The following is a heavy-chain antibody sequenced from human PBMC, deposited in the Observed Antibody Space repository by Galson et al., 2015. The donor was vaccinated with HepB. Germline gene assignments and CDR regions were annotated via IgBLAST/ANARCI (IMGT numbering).Heavy chain of an antibody. Sequence: SLRLSCAGSGFTFNRTVMTWARQAPGQGLECVSAISVSGRGKDHADSVRGRFTISRDNSKNMLYLQMNDLRAEDTAVYYCAKGTTSIDYCGQGTLVTVSS. CDR2: ISVSGRGK. CDR1: GFTFNRTV. CDR3: AKGTTSIDY. D-gene: IGHD1-1*01. V-gene: IGHV3-23*01. J-gene: IGHJ4*02.